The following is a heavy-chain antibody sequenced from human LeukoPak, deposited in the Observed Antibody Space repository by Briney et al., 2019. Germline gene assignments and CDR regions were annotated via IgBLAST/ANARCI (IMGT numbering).Heavy chain of an antibody. D-gene: IGHD3-16*02. CDR1: GGSIGTSAYY. CDR2: ISGSGST. Sequence: SETLSLTCTVSGGSIGTSAYYWNWIRQHPGKGLEWIGFISGSGSTFYNPSLKSRVTISSDTSKNQFSLKLTSVTAADMAVYYCARGRYSYGWNDSWGQGTLVTVSS. CDR3: ARGRYSYGWNDS. J-gene: IGHJ5*01. V-gene: IGHV4-31*03.